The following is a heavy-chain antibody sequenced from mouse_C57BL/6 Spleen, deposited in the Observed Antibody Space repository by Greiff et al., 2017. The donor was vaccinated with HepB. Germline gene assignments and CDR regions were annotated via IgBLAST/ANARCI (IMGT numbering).Heavy chain of an antibody. J-gene: IGHJ1*03. D-gene: IGHD1-1*01. CDR2: IHPNSGST. CDR3: DYYGSSYGRYFDV. V-gene: IGHV1-64*01. Sequence: VQLQQPGAELVKPGASVKLSCKASGYTFTSYWMHWVKQRPGQGLEWIGMIHPNSGSTNYNEKFKSKATLTVDKSSSTAYMQISSLTSEDSAVYYCDYYGSSYGRYFDVWGTGTTVTVSS. CDR1: GYTFTSYW.